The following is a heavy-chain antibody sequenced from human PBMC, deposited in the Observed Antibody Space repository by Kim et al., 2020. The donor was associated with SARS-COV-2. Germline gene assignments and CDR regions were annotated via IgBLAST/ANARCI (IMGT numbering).Heavy chain of an antibody. Sequence: SETLSLTCTVSGGSVSSGSYYWSWIRQPPGKGLEWIGYIYYSGSTNYNPSLKSRVTISVDTSKNQFSLKLSSVTAADTAVYYCAREVIAVAGTRYFDYWGQGTLVTVSS. D-gene: IGHD6-19*01. V-gene: IGHV4-61*01. CDR2: IYYSGST. J-gene: IGHJ4*02. CDR1: GGSVSSGSYY. CDR3: AREVIAVAGTRYFDY.